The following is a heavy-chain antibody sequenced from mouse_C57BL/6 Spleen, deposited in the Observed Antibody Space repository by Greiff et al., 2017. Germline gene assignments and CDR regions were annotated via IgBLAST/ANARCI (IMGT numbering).Heavy chain of an antibody. CDR1: GYTFTEYT. Sequence: QVQLQQSGAELVKPGASVKLSCKASGYTFTEYTIHWVKQRSGQGLEWIGWFYPGSGSIKYNEKFKDKATLTADKSSSTVYMELSRLTSEDAAVXFCARHEAHYSSYLAWFAYWGQGTLVTVSA. J-gene: IGHJ3*01. D-gene: IGHD2-5*01. CDR3: ARHEAHYSSYLAWFAY. CDR2: FYPGSGSI. V-gene: IGHV1-62-2*01.